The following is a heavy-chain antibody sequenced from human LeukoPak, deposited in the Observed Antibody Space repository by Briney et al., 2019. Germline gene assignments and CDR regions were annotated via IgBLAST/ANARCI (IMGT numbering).Heavy chain of an antibody. CDR1: GYTFTSYG. J-gene: IGHJ6*02. D-gene: IGHD6-13*01. V-gene: IGHV1-18*01. CDR3: ARGEPGYSSSWYYYYYYYGMDV. CDR2: ISAYNGNT. Sequence: ASVKVSCKASGYTFTSYGISWVRQAPGQGLEWMGWISAYNGNTNYAQKLQGRVTMTTDTSTSTAYMELSSLRSEDTAVYYCARGEPGYSSSWYYYYYYYGMDVWGQGTTVTVSS.